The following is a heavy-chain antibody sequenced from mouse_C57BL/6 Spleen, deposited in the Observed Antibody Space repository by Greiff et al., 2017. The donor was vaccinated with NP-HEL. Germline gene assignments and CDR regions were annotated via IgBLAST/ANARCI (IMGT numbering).Heavy chain of an antibody. CDR1: GYTFTDYE. Sequence: QVQLQQSGAELVRPGASVTLSCKASGYTFTDYEMHWVKQTPVHGLEWIGAIDPEPGGTAYNQKFKGKAILTADKSSSTAYMELRSLTSEDSAVYYCTREGFITTVVARGWFAYWGQGTLVTVSA. V-gene: IGHV1-15*01. J-gene: IGHJ3*01. CDR2: IDPEPGGT. CDR3: TREGFITTVVARGWFAY. D-gene: IGHD1-1*01.